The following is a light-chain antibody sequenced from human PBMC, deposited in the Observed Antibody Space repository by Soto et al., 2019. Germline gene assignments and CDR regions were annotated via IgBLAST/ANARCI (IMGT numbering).Light chain of an antibody. CDR1: QSISSY. CDR2: AAS. V-gene: IGKV1-39*01. J-gene: IGKJ5*01. Sequence: DIHMTQSPSSLSAAVGDRVTIPFRASQSISSYLNWYQQKPGKAPKLLIYAASSLQSGVPSRFSGSGSGTDFTLTISSLQPEDFATYYCQQSYSTPITFGQGTRLEIK. CDR3: QQSYSTPIT.